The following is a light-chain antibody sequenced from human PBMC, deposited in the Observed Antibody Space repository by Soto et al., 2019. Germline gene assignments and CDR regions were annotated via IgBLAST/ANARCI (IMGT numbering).Light chain of an antibody. CDR2: AAF. CDR1: EDINSR. Sequence: DIQMTQSPSSVSASVGDRVTISCRASEDINSRLAWYQQKPGNAPKLLIYAAFILQSGVPSRFSGYGSGTDFTLSISSLQPEDFATYYCQQADSFPITVGQGTRREIK. V-gene: IGKV1-12*01. J-gene: IGKJ5*01. CDR3: QQADSFPIT.